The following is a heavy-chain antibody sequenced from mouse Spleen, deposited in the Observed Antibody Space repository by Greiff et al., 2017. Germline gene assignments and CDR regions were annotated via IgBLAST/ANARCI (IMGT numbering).Heavy chain of an antibody. D-gene: IGHD1-1*01. Sequence: QVQLQQSGAELVRPGASVSLSCKASGYTFTDYEMHWVKQTPVHGLEWIGAIYPETGGTAYNQKFKGKAILTADKSSSTAYMELRSLTSEDSAVYYCTRGNYYGSSAWFAYWGQGTLVTVSA. V-gene: IGHV1-15*01. J-gene: IGHJ3*01. CDR3: TRGNYYGSSAWFAY. CDR2: IYPETGGT. CDR1: GYTFTDYE.